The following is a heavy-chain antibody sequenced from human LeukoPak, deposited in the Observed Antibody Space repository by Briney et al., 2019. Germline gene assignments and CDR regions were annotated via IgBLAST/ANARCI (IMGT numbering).Heavy chain of an antibody. CDR1: GGSISSGGYY. J-gene: IGHJ5*02. CDR3: ARHHKTYYYDSSGYYP. V-gene: IGHV4-61*08. CDR2: IYYSGST. D-gene: IGHD3-22*01. Sequence: SQTLSLTCAVSGGSISSGGYYWSWIRQPPGKGLEWIGYIYYSGSTNYNPSLKSRVTISVGTSKNQFSLKLSSVTAADTAVYYCARHHKTYYYDSSGYYPWGQGTLVTVSS.